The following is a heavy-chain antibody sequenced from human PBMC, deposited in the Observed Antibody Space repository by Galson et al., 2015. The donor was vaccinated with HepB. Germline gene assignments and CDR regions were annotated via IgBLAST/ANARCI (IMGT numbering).Heavy chain of an antibody. CDR3: ATGGHYFGA. V-gene: IGHV3-15*01. Sequence: SLRLSCAGSEFSMSDAWMSWVRQAPGRGLEWIGRIKRKSGGGTTEYGAPLKGRVSISRDESQNTLYLLMNGLETEDTAIYHCATGGHYFGAWGQGTLVTVSS. CDR2: IKRKSGGGTT. CDR1: EFSMSDAW. J-gene: IGHJ4*02. D-gene: IGHD3-10*01.